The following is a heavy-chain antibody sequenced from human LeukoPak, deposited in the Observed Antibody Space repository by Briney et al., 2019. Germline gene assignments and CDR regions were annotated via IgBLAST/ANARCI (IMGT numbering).Heavy chain of an antibody. CDR1: GXIFSQAW. J-gene: IGHJ3*02. CDR3: TTNQALDI. CDR2: IKRTADGGPT. Sequence: KPGGSLRLSCAASGXIFSQAWLTWVRQAPGKGLEWVGRIKRTADGGPTDYAAPVKGRFTISRDDSKNTLYLQMNSLKIEDTALYYCTTNQALDIWGQGTKVTVSS. V-gene: IGHV3-15*01.